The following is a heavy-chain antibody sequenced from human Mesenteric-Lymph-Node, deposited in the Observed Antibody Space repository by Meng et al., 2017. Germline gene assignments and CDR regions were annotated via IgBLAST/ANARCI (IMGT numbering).Heavy chain of an antibody. CDR3: AGSLHFYNSGFGY. J-gene: IGHJ4*02. CDR1: GYSFTSYE. Sequence: VQLVQSGAEVKKPGASVKISCAASGYSFTSYEMHWVRRGPGQRLEWMGWINGASGNTKYSQKFQDRVTMTRDTSASTAYMELSSLRSEDTAVYYCAGSLHFYNSGFGYWGQGTLVTVSS. D-gene: IGHD2/OR15-2a*01. V-gene: IGHV1-3*01. CDR2: INGASGNT.